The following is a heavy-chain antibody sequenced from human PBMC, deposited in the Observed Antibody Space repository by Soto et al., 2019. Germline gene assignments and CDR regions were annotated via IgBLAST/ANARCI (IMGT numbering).Heavy chain of an antibody. J-gene: IGHJ5*02. Sequence: SETLSLTCTVSGGSIYSGGYYWSWIRQPPGKGLEWIGYIHYSGSTIYNPSLKSRVIISVDTSKNQFSLKLSSVTAADTAMYYCARYPLAAAGTGGFDPWGQGTLVTVSS. D-gene: IGHD6-13*01. CDR3: ARYPLAAAGTGGFDP. CDR2: IHYSGST. CDR1: GGSIYSGGYY. V-gene: IGHV4-61*08.